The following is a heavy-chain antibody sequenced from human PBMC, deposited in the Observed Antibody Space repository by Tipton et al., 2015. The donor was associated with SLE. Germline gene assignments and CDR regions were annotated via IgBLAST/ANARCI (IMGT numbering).Heavy chain of an antibody. V-gene: IGHV4-61*09. CDR2: IYTSGST. J-gene: IGHJ6*02. Sequence: LRLSCTVSGGSISSGSYYWSWIRQPAGKGLEWIGYIYTSGSTNYNPSLKSRVTISVDTSKNQFSLKLSSVTAADTAVYYCARAAPLNSARGYYYGMDVWGQGTTVTVSS. D-gene: IGHD3-10*01. CDR3: ARAAPLNSARGYYYGMDV. CDR1: GGSISSGSYY.